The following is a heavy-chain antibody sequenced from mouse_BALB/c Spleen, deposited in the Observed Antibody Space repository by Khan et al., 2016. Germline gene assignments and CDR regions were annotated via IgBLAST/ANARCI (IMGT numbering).Heavy chain of an antibody. CDR2: ISGDSSNI. J-gene: IGHJ4*01. Sequence: EVELVESGGGLVQPGGSRKLSCAASGFTFSSFGMNWVRQAPEKGLEWVAHISGDSSNIYYADTVKGRFTISRDNPDITLFLQMTSLRSEDTAMYYCARYDVDNYAMDYWGQGNSVTVSS. CDR1: GFTFSSFG. D-gene: IGHD2-12*01. V-gene: IGHV5-17*02. CDR3: ARYDVDNYAMDY.